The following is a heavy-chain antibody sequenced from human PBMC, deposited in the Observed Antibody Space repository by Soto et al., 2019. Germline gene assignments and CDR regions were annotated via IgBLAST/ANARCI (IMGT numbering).Heavy chain of an antibody. V-gene: IGHV4-31*03. J-gene: IGHJ4*02. Sequence: QVQLQESGPGLVKPSQTLSLTCTVSGDSISSGGYYWSWIRQHPGKGLEWIGYIYYSGSTYYNPSLKSRVTISVDTSKHQFSLKLSSVTAADTAVYYCAAEVGFGPLFDYWGQGTLVTVSS. CDR3: AAEVGFGPLFDY. D-gene: IGHD3-3*01. CDR1: GDSISSGGYY. CDR2: IYYSGST.